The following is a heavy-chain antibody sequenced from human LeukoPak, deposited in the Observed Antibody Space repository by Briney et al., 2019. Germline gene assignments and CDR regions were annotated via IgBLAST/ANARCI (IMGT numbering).Heavy chain of an antibody. J-gene: IGHJ5*02. V-gene: IGHV3-66*01. Sequence: PGGSLTLSCAASGFTVSSNYMNWVRQAPGKGLEWVSAIYSGGSKDYADSVKGRFTISGDNSKNTLYLQMNSLRAEDTAVYYCARDSWGFSWGQGTLVTVSS. CDR1: GFTVSSNY. CDR2: IYSGGSK. D-gene: IGHD7-27*01. CDR3: ARDSWGFS.